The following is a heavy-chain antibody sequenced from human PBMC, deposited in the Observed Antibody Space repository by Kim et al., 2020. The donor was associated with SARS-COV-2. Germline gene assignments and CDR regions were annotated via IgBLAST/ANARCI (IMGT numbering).Heavy chain of an antibody. CDR3: ARDLGWPYFDY. CDR2: ISSSSSTI. V-gene: IGHV3-48*04. CDR1: GFTFSSYS. Sequence: GGSLRLSCAASGFTFSSYSMNWVRHAPGKGLEWVSYISSSSSTIYYADSVKGRFTISRDNAKNSLYLQMNSLRAEDTAVYYCARDLGWPYFDYWGQGTLVTVSS. J-gene: IGHJ4*02. D-gene: IGHD6-19*01.